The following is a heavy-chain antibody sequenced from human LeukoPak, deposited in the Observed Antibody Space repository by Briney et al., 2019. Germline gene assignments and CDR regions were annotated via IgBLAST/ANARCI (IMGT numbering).Heavy chain of an antibody. J-gene: IGHJ4*02. CDR3: TRHVVGATREDY. CDR2: IRSKANSYAT. Sequence: GGSLRLSCAASGFIFSDSTMHWVRQASGKGLEWVGRIRSKANSYATTYAASVRGRFTISRNESKNTAYLQMNSLKTEDTAVYYCTRHVVGATREDYWGQGTLVTVSS. D-gene: IGHD1-26*01. CDR1: GFIFSDST. V-gene: IGHV3-73*01.